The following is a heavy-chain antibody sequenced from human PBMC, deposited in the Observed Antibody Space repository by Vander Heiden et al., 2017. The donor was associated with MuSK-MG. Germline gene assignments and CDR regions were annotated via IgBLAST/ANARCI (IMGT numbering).Heavy chain of an antibody. CDR1: GFPFGTYP. Sequence: QVQLVESGGGVVQPGGSLRLSCAAPGFPFGTYPMHRVRQAPGKGLEWVAVISYDGSNKYYADSVKGRFTISRDNSKNTLYLQMNSLRAEDTAVYYCAREYYYDSSGYYEGYYYGMDVWGQGTTVTVSS. CDR3: AREYYYDSSGYYEGYYYGMDV. V-gene: IGHV3-30*04. D-gene: IGHD3-22*01. CDR2: ISYDGSNK. J-gene: IGHJ6*02.